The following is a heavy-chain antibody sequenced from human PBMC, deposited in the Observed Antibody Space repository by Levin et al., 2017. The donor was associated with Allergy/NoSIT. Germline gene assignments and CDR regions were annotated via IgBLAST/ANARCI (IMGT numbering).Heavy chain of an antibody. V-gene: IGHV3-15*07. CDR3: TTDRTGATWFYGY. CDR1: GFTFRNAW. CDR2: IKSKTDGGTT. Sequence: LSLTCAASGFTFRNAWMNWVRQAPGKGLEWVGRIKSKTDGGTTDYAAPVKGRFTISRDDSKNTLYLQMNSLKTEDTAVYYCTTDRTGATWFYGYWGQGTLVTVSS. D-gene: IGHD1-26*01. J-gene: IGHJ4*02.